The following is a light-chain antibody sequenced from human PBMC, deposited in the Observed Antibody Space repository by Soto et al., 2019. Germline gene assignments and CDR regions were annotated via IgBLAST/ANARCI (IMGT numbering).Light chain of an antibody. J-gene: IGKJ4*01. Sequence: DIQMTQSPSTLSASVGDSVTITCRASQSIDGWLAWHQQKPGKAPKLLIYDAFNLERGVPSRFSGSGSGTEFTLTISSLQPDDFATYYCQQYDTDPLTFGGGTKV. CDR2: DAF. CDR1: QSIDGW. V-gene: IGKV1-5*01. CDR3: QQYDTDPLT.